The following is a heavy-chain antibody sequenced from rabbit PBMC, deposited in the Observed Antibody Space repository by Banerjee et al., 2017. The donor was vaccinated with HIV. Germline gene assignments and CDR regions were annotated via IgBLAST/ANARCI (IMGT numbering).Heavy chain of an antibody. J-gene: IGHJ4*01. Sequence: QEQLVESGGGLVQPEGSLTLACTASGFSFSSSYYMCWVRQAPGKGLEWIACIHAGSSGSTFYATWAKGRFTISKTSSTTVTLQMTSLTAADTATHFCARFTSASSSGWYFDLWGPGTLVTVS. CDR3: ARFTSASSSGWYFDL. D-gene: IGHD1-1*01. V-gene: IGHV1S45*01. CDR2: IHAGSSGST. CDR1: GFSFSSSYY.